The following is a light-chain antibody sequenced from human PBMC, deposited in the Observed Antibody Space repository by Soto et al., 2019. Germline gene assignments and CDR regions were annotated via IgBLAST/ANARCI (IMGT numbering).Light chain of an antibody. CDR3: QHYNNWPPWT. V-gene: IGKV3-15*01. CDR1: QSINRN. CDR2: GAS. J-gene: IGKJ1*01. Sequence: EIVMTQSPATLSVSPGERATLSCRASQSINRNLAWYQQKPGQAPRLLISGASTRATGIPARFSGSGSGTEFTLTISSLQSEDFAVYSCQHYNNWPPWTFGQGTKVEIK.